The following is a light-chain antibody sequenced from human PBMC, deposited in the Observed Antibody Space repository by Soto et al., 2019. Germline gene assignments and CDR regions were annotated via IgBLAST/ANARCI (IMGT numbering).Light chain of an antibody. CDR3: ISYTTSSTDV. J-gene: IGLJ1*01. Sequence: QSALTQPPSASGSPGQSVTISCTGTLSDIGAYDLVSWYQQYPGKAPKLMIYDVTNRPSGVPNRFSGSKSGNTASLTISGLQAEDEADYYCISYTTSSTDVFGTGTKLTVL. V-gene: IGLV2-18*02. CDR2: DVT. CDR1: LSDIGAYDL.